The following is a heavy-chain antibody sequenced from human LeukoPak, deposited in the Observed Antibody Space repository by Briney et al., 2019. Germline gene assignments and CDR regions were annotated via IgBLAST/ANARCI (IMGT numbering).Heavy chain of an antibody. Sequence: GGSLRLSCAASGFTFSGYWMSWARQAPGKGLEWVSSISSSSSYIYYADSVKGRFTISRDNAKNSPYLQMNSLRAEDTAVYYCARGLGYCSSTSCSYFDYWGQGTLVTVSS. CDR1: GFTFSGYW. D-gene: IGHD2-2*01. V-gene: IGHV3-21*01. J-gene: IGHJ4*02. CDR2: ISSSSSYI. CDR3: ARGLGYCSSTSCSYFDY.